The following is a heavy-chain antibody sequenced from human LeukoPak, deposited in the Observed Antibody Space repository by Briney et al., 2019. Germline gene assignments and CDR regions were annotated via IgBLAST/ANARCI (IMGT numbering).Heavy chain of an antibody. V-gene: IGHV4-39*01. D-gene: IGHD3-22*01. CDR2: IYYSGST. J-gene: IGHJ4*02. CDR1: GGSISSSSYY. Sequence: WETLSLTCTVSGGSISSSSYYWGWIRQPPGKGLEWIGSIYYSGSTYYNPSLKSRVTISVDTSKNQFSLKLSSVTAADTAVYYCARHSSSGYYRTPLDYWGQGTLVTVSS. CDR3: ARHSSSGYYRTPLDY.